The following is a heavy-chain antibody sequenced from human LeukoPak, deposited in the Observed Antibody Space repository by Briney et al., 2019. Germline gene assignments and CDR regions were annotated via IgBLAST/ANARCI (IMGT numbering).Heavy chain of an antibody. Sequence: PSETLSLTCTVSGGSISGSYWSWIRQPAGKGLEYIGRVFSSGITNYSPSLASRVTMSVDTSISQFSLYLRSMTAADTAVYFCARGPGGASSEAWDFWGQGALVTVSS. D-gene: IGHD4/OR15-4a*01. V-gene: IGHV4-4*07. CDR1: GGSISGSY. J-gene: IGHJ4*02. CDR2: VFSSGIT. CDR3: ARGPGGASSEAWDF.